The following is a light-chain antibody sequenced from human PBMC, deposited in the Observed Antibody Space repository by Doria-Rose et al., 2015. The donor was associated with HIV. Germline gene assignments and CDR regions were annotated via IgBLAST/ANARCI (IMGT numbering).Light chain of an antibody. Sequence: EIVMTQSPGTLSLSPGERATLSCRASQSFSSTYLAWYQQKPGQAPSLLIYDGSTRATGNPDRFSASGSGIDFTLTINRLEPEDFALYYCHQYGTSWTFGQGTKVEI. CDR2: DGS. J-gene: IGKJ1*01. CDR3: HQYGTSWT. CDR1: QSFSSTY. V-gene: IGKV3-20*01.